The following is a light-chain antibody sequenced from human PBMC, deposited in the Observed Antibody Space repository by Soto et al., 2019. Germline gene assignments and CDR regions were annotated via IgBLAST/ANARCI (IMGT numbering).Light chain of an antibody. Sequence: DIVMTQSPDSLAVSLGERATINCKSSQSLLHSSNKKNYLAWYQHKPGQPPKLLINWASTRESGVPDRFSGSGSGTDFTLTISSLQAEDVAVYYCQQYYSSLFTFGPGTKVALK. J-gene: IGKJ3*01. CDR1: QSLLHSSNKKNY. CDR2: WAS. V-gene: IGKV4-1*01. CDR3: QQYYSSLFT.